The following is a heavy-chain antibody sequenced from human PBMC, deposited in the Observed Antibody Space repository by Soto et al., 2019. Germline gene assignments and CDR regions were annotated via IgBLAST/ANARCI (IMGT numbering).Heavy chain of an antibody. V-gene: IGHV4-59*01. D-gene: IGHD2-2*01. CDR3: VRGRAQLRRGAFDM. J-gene: IGHJ3*02. CDR1: GGSISTYY. CDR2: IYYSGST. Sequence: QVQLQESGPGLVKPSETLSLNCTVSGGSISTYYWSWIRQPPGKGLEWIGYIYYSGSTNYNPSLKSRVTISVDTSKNQFSLRLNSVAAADTDAYYCVRGRAQLRRGAFDMWGQGTMVTVSS.